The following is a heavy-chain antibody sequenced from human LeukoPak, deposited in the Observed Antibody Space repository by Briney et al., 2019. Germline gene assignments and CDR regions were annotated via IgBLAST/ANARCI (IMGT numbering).Heavy chain of an antibody. CDR1: GGTFSRYA. CDR2: IIPIFRTT. J-gene: IGHJ4*02. D-gene: IGHD3-22*01. V-gene: IGHV1-69*01. CDR3: ARDASIYDSRAYYYLW. Sequence: SVKVSCKASGGTFSRYAISWVRQAPGRGLEWMGGIIPIFRTTNYAQKFQGRVTITADESTSTAYMELSSLRSEDTAVYYRARDASIYDSRAYYYLWWGQGTLVTVSS.